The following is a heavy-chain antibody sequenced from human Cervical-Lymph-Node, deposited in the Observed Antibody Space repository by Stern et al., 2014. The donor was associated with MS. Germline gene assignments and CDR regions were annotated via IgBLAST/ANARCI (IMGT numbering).Heavy chain of an antibody. CDR2: FIPCFEAP. J-gene: IGHJ4*02. CDR1: GGTFNTFA. D-gene: IGHD6-13*01. CDR3: AAGGAGSWYSDY. Sequence: VQLVQSGPEVKKPGSSVKVSCKASGGTFNTFAISWVRQAPGNGLEWMGVFIPCFEAPSCPKNFQYKVTIAADKSTTTAYIELIGLTSDDTAVYYCAAGGAGSWYSDYGGQGTLVTVSS. V-gene: IGHV1-69*06.